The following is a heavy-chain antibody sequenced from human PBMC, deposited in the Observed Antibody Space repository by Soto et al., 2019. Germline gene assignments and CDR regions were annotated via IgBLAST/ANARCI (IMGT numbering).Heavy chain of an antibody. CDR1: GFTFDDYA. D-gene: IGHD2-8*02. Sequence: EVQLVESGGGLVQPGRSLILSCAASGFTFDDYAMHWVRQAPGKGLEWVSGISWNSGSIGYADSVKGRFTISRDKAKNSLHLQMNRLRGEGTALYYCAKEICPDWTGGREDDAFDIWGPGTMVTVSS. V-gene: IGHV3-9*01. J-gene: IGHJ3*02. CDR3: AKEICPDWTGGREDDAFDI. CDR2: ISWNSGSI.